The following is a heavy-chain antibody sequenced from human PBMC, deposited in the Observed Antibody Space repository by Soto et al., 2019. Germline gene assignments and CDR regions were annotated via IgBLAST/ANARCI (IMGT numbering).Heavy chain of an antibody. CDR3: AKYMITFGGVIVGDAFDI. D-gene: IGHD3-16*02. CDR2: ISGSGGST. V-gene: IGHV3-23*01. CDR1: GFTFSSYA. Sequence: EVQLLESGGGLVQPGGSLRLSCAASGFTFSSYAMSWVRQAPGKGLEWVSAISGSGGSTYYADSVKGRFTISRDNSKNTLYLQMNSLTAEDTAVYYCAKYMITFGGVIVGDAFDIWGQGTMVTVSS. J-gene: IGHJ3*02.